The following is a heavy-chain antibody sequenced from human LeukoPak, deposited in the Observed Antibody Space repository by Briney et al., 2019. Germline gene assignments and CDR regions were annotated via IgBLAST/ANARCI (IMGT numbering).Heavy chain of an antibody. CDR3: ARHEIDYDFWSGPTTFIY. CDR2: IYSSGST. CDR1: GGSISSSSYY. D-gene: IGHD3-3*01. V-gene: IGHV4-39*01. J-gene: IGHJ4*02. Sequence: KPSETLSLTCTVSGGSISSSSYYWGWIRQPPGKGLEWIGSIYSSGSTYYNPSPKSRVTISVDTSKNQFSLKLSSVAAADTAVYYCARHEIDYDFWSGPTTFIYWGQGTLVTVSS.